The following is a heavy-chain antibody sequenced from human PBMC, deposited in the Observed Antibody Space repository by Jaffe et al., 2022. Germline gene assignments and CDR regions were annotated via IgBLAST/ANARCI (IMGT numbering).Heavy chain of an antibody. J-gene: IGHJ6*03. CDR3: ARETVVPAANYYYYMDV. CDR1: GGSFSGYY. D-gene: IGHD2-2*01. V-gene: IGHV4-34*01. Sequence: QVQLQQWGAGLLKPSETLSLTCAVYGGSFSGYYWSWIRQPPGKGLEWIGEINHSGSTNYNPSLKSRVTISVDTSKNQFSLKLSSVTAADTAVYYCARETVVPAANYYYYMDVWGKGTTVTVSS. CDR2: INHSGST.